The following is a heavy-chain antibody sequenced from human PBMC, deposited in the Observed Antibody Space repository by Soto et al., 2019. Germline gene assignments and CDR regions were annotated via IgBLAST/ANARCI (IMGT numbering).Heavy chain of an antibody. CDR2: IIPSFATG. Sequence: QVQLVQSGAEVKKPGSSVKVSCKASGVTFGNSAISWVRQAPGQGLEWMGGIIPSFATGNSAPEFQGRLTITADKSTITAYMELSSLRSEDTAVYYCARSYYGSGSYWFYGMDVWGQGTLVTVSS. V-gene: IGHV1-69*06. CDR3: ARSYYGSGSYWFYGMDV. J-gene: IGHJ6*02. CDR1: GVTFGNSA. D-gene: IGHD3-10*01.